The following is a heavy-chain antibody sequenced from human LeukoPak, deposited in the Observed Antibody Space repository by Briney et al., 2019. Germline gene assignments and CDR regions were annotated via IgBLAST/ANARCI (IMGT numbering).Heavy chain of an antibody. CDR1: GFTFSDYY. CDR2: ISSSGSTI. D-gene: IGHD2-2*01. CDR3: ARGCSSTSCYRFDY. J-gene: IGHJ4*02. Sequence: PGGSLRLSCAASGFTFSDYYMGRIRQAPGKGLEWVSYISSSGSTIYYADSVKGRFTISRDNAKNSLYLQMNSLRAEDTAVYYCARGCSSTSCYRFDYWGQGTLVTVSS. V-gene: IGHV3-11*01.